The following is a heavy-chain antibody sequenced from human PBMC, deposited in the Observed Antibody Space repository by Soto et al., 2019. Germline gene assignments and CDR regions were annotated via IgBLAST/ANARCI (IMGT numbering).Heavy chain of an antibody. CDR3: ARDLGNFWSGYYYYYYGMDV. D-gene: IGHD3-3*01. CDR2: ISSSGSTI. Sequence: GGSLRLSCAASGFTFSSYEMNWVRQAPGKGLEWVSYISSSGSTIYYADSVKGRFTISRDNAKNSLYLQMNSLRAEDTAVYYCARDLGNFWSGYYYYYYGMDVWGQGTTVTVSS. V-gene: IGHV3-48*03. CDR1: GFTFSSYE. J-gene: IGHJ6*02.